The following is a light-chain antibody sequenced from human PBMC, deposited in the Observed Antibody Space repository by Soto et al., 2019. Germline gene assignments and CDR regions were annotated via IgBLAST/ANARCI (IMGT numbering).Light chain of an antibody. J-gene: IGKJ1*01. CDR3: QHYGSPSWT. Sequence: IVLTQSPGTLSLSPLEIATLSFRASQSVSSSYLAWDQQKPGQAPRILIFAASSRATGIPDKFSGSGSGTDFTLTISRLEPDDFAVYYCQHYGSPSWTFGQGTKVDIK. V-gene: IGKV3-20*01. CDR2: AAS. CDR1: QSVSSSY.